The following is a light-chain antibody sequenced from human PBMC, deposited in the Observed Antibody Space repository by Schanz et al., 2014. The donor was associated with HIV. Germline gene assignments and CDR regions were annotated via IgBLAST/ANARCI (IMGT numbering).Light chain of an antibody. CDR2: QAS. Sequence: DIQMTQSPSTLSASVGDTVTIACRTSQDIRPRLAWYQQKPGKAPNLLIYQASTLETGVPSRFSGSGSGTEFTLTISSLQPDDFATYYCQQYNSNQGTFGQGTKVEIK. CDR1: QDIRPR. J-gene: IGKJ1*01. V-gene: IGKV1-5*03. CDR3: QQYNSNQGT.